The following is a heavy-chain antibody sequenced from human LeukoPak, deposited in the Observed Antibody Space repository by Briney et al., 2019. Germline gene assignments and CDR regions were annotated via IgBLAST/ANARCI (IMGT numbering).Heavy chain of an antibody. CDR1: GYTFTSYD. CDR3: ARDGGYDDALDI. D-gene: IGHD3-22*01. J-gene: IGHJ3*02. V-gene: IGHV1-8*01. CDR2: MNPNSGNT. Sequence: ASVKVSCKASGYTFTSYDINWVRQAAGQGPEWMGWMNPNSGNTGYAQKFQGRVTMTRNTSISTAYMELSSLRSEDTAVYYCARDGGYDDALDIWGQGTMVTVSS.